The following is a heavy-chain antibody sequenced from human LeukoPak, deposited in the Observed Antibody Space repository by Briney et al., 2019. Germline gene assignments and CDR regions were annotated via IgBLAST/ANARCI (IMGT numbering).Heavy chain of an antibody. CDR1: GGSISSSSYY. CDR3: ARGRDDYVWGSYRTNWFDP. Sequence: SETLSLTCTVSGGSISSSSYYWGWIRQPPGKGLEWIGSIYYSGSTYYDPSLKSRVTISVDTSKNQFSLKLSSVTAADTAVYYCARGRDDYVWGSYRTNWFDPWGQGTLVTVSS. V-gene: IGHV4-39*07. J-gene: IGHJ5*02. CDR2: IYYSGST. D-gene: IGHD3-16*02.